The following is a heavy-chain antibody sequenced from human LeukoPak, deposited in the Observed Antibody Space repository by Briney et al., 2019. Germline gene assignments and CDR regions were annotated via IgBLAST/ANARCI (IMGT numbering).Heavy chain of an antibody. CDR1: GFTFDDYA. D-gene: IGHD6-13*01. J-gene: IGHJ6*02. Sequence: PGRSLRLSCAASGFTFDDYAMHWVRQAPGKGLEWVSGISCNSGSIGYADSVKGRFTISRDNAKNSLYLQMNSLRAEDTALYYCAKDQIAAAGAYYYYGMDVRGQGTTVTVSS. V-gene: IGHV3-9*01. CDR2: ISCNSGSI. CDR3: AKDQIAAAGAYYYYGMDV.